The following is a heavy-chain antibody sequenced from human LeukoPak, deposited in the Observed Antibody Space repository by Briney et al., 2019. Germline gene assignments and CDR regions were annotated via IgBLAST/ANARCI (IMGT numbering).Heavy chain of an antibody. CDR3: AREQNSDGWGNYRYTPYYHYGMDV. Sequence: GGSLRLSCAASGFTFSSYSMNWVRQAPGKGLEWVANIKQDGSEKYYVDSVKGRFTISRDNAKNSLYLQMNSLRAEDTAVYYCAREQNSDGWGNYRYTPYYHYGMDVWGLGTTVTVSS. CDR2: IKQDGSEK. J-gene: IGHJ6*02. D-gene: IGHD3-16*02. CDR1: GFTFSSYS. V-gene: IGHV3-7*01.